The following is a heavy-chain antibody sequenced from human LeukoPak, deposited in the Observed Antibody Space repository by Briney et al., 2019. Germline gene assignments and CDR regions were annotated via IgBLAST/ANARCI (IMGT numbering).Heavy chain of an antibody. V-gene: IGHV4-30-2*03. Sequence: PSETLSLTCAVANGSVSRGSYSWSWNPPAPGQGPEGIGYIYYTGGSYYHPSLKSRVTISADKSKNEFSLKLSSVTAADRAVYYCARHSAMTTGYFQNWGQGTLVTVSS. D-gene: IGHD4-17*01. CDR3: ARHSAMTTGYFQN. CDR2: IYYTGGS. CDR1: NGSVSRGSYS. J-gene: IGHJ1*01.